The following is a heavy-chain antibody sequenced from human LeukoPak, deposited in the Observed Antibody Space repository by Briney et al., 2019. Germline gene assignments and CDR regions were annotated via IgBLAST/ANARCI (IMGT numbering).Heavy chain of an antibody. CDR3: ARGVVGATNFFDY. CDR1: GGSIISNY. CDR2: IYTDGST. Sequence: SETLSLTCTVSGGSIISNYWSWIRQPAGKGLEWIGRIYTDGSTLYSPSLKSRVSMSVDTSKNHFSLKLSSVTAADTAVYFCARGVVGATNFFDYWGQGTLVTVSS. V-gene: IGHV4-4*07. J-gene: IGHJ4*02. D-gene: IGHD1-26*01.